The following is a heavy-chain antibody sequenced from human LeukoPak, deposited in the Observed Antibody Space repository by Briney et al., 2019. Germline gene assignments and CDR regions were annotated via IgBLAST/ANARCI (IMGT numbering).Heavy chain of an antibody. CDR2: ISYDGSNK. CDR1: GFTFSSYA. J-gene: IGHJ3*02. CDR3: ARNGGVRGWRAFDI. Sequence: GGSLRLSCAASGFTFSSYAMHWVRQAPGKGLEWVAVISYDGSNKYYADSVKGRFTISRDNSKNTLYLQMNSLRAEDTAAYYCARNGGVRGWRAFDIWGQGTMVTVSS. V-gene: IGHV3-30*04. D-gene: IGHD3-10*01.